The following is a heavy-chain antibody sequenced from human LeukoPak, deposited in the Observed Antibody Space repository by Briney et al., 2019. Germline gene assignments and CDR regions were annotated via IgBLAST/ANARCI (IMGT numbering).Heavy chain of an antibody. J-gene: IGHJ4*02. Sequence: GGSLRLSCAASGFTFSNYAMSWVRQAPGKGLEWVSAISGSGGSTYYADSVKGRFTISRDNSKNTLYLQMNSLRAEDTAVYYCAKDAYYYGSGSLTFDYWGQGTLVTVSS. CDR1: GFTFSNYA. V-gene: IGHV3-23*01. CDR3: AKDAYYYGSGSLTFDY. CDR2: ISGSGGST. D-gene: IGHD3-10*01.